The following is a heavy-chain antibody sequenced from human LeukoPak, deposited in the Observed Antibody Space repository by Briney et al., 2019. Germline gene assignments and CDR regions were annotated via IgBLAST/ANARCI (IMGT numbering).Heavy chain of an antibody. D-gene: IGHD3-3*01. V-gene: IGHV4-34*01. CDR2: INHSGST. J-gene: IGHJ4*02. CDR1: DGSFSGYY. Sequence: SETLSLTCAVYDGSFSGYYWSWIRQPPGKGLEWLGEINHSGSTNYHPSLKSRVTISLDTSKSQFSLRVRYVTAADTAVYYCARGLNDSWTGENYWGQGTLVTVSS. CDR3: ARGLNDSWTGENY.